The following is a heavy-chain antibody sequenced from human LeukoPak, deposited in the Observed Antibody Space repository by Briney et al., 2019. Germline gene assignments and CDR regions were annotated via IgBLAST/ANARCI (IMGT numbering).Heavy chain of an antibody. CDR1: GYTFTSYG. CDR2: ISAYNGNT. Sequence: ASVKVSCKASGYTFTSYGISWVRQAPGQGLEWMGCISAYNGNTNYAQKFQGRVTMTRDLSTSTDYMELSSLRSDDTAVYFCARDNSVGDYAWWFDPWGQGTLVTVSS. V-gene: IGHV1-18*01. J-gene: IGHJ5*02. CDR3: ARDNSVGDYAWWFDP. D-gene: IGHD1-26*01.